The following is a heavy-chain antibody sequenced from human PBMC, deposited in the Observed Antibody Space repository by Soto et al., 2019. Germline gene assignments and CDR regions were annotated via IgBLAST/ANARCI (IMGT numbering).Heavy chain of an antibody. D-gene: IGHD2-2*01. J-gene: IGHJ3*02. Sequence: SETLSLTCAVSGGSISSSNWWSWVRQPPGKGLEWIGEIYHSGSTNYNPSLKSRVTISVDKSKNQFSLVLSSVTAADTAVYYCARDLYCSSTSCPRHAFDIWGQGTMVTVSS. V-gene: IGHV4-4*02. CDR2: IYHSGST. CDR1: GGSISSSNW. CDR3: ARDLYCSSTSCPRHAFDI.